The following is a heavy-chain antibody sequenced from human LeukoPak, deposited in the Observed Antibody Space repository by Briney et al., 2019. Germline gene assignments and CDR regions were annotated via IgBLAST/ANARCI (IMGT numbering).Heavy chain of an antibody. J-gene: IGHJ4*02. D-gene: IGHD6-13*01. CDR1: GFTVSSNY. CDR3: AKTGSSSWGYFDY. Sequence: PGGSLRLSCAATGFTVSSNYMSWVRQAPGKGLEWVSVIYSGGSTYYADSVKGRFTISRDNSKNTLYLQMNSLRAEDTAVYYCAKTGSSSWGYFDYWGQGTLVTVSS. CDR2: IYSGGST. V-gene: IGHV3-53*05.